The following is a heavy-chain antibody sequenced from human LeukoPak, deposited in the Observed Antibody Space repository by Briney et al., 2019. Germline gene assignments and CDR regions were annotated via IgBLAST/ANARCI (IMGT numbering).Heavy chain of an antibody. CDR3: AKGLYDFWSGYSSNGMDV. J-gene: IGHJ6*02. Sequence: PGRSLRLSCAASGFTFSSYGMHWVRQAPGKGLEWVAVISYDGSNKYYADSVKGRFTISRDNSKNTLYLQMNSPRAEDTAVYYCAKGLYDFWSGYSSNGMDVWGQGTTVTVSS. CDR2: ISYDGSNK. CDR1: GFTFSSYG. V-gene: IGHV3-30*18. D-gene: IGHD3-3*01.